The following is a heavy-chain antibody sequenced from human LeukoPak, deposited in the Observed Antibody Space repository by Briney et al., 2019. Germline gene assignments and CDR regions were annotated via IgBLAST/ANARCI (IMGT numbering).Heavy chain of an antibody. D-gene: IGHD4-23*01. J-gene: IGHJ6*03. V-gene: IGHV1-46*01. CDR1: GYTFTSYY. Sequence: GASVKVSCKASGYTFTSYYMHWVRQAPGQGLEWMGIINPRGGSTSYAQKFQCRVTMTRNMSTSTVYMELSSLRSEDTAVYYCARGVTTVVTYYYYYYMDVWGKGTTVTVSS. CDR2: INPRGGST. CDR3: ARGVTTVVTYYYYYYMDV.